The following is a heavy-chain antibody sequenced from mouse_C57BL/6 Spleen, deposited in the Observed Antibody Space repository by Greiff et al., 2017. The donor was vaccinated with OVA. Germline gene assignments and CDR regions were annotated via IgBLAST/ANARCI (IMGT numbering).Heavy chain of an antibody. CDR3: ARERMCEGGYFDD. Sequence: VQLQQPGAELVKPGASVKLSCKASGYTFTSYWMHWVKQRPGRGLEWIGRIDPNSGGTKYNEKFKSKATLTVDKPSSTAYMQLNSLRSEDSAVYYCARERMCEGGYFDDWGTGTTVTVSS. CDR2: IDPNSGGT. CDR1: GYTFTSYW. J-gene: IGHJ1*03. V-gene: IGHV1-72*01.